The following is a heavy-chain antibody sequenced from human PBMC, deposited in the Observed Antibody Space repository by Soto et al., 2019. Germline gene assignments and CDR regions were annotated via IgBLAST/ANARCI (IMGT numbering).Heavy chain of an antibody. CDR2: IYYSGST. V-gene: IGHV4-31*03. CDR1: GGSISSGGYC. Sequence: SETLSLTCTVSGGSISSGGYCWSWIRQHPGKGLEWIGYIYYSGSTYYNPSLKSRVTISVDTSKNQFSLKLSSVTAADTAVYYCARDPAFYDTAMADDAFDIWGQGTMVTVSS. J-gene: IGHJ3*02. D-gene: IGHD5-18*01. CDR3: ARDPAFYDTAMADDAFDI.